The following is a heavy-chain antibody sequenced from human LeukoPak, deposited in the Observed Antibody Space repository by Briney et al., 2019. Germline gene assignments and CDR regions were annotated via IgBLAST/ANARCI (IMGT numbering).Heavy chain of an antibody. CDR3: ARGNDIVAYYFDY. D-gene: IGHD5-12*01. CDR2: IYYSGST. V-gene: IGHV4-59*01. J-gene: IGHJ4*02. Sequence: SETLSLTCTVSGGSISSYYWSWIRQPPGKGLEWIGYIYYSGSTNYNPSLKSRVTISVDTSKNQFSLKLSSVTAADTAVYCCARGNDIVAYYFDYWGQGTLVTVSS. CDR1: GGSISSYY.